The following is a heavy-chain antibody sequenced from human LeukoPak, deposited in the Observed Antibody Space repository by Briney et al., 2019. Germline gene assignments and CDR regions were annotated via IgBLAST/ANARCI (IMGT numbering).Heavy chain of an antibody. CDR3: ARDLASYYGY. Sequence: SETLFLTCSVSGDSISSYFWSWIRQPAGKGLEWIGRIYASGSTKYNPSLKSRVTMSVDTSKNQFSLKLNSVTAADTAVYYCARDLASYYGYWGQGTLVTVSS. V-gene: IGHV4-4*07. J-gene: IGHJ4*02. D-gene: IGHD1-26*01. CDR1: GDSISSYF. CDR2: IYASGST.